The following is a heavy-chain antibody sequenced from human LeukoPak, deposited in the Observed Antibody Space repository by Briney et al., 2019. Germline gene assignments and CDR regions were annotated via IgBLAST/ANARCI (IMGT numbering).Heavy chain of an antibody. CDR2: ISWNSGSI. CDR3: AKEANYYGMDV. J-gene: IGHJ6*02. CDR1: GFTFEDYA. Sequence: PGGSLRLSCAASGFTFEDYAMHWVRQAPGKGLEWVSGISWNSGSIGYADSVKGRFTISRDNAKNSLYLQMNSLRAEDTALYYCAKEANYYGMDVWGQGTTVTVSS. V-gene: IGHV3-9*01.